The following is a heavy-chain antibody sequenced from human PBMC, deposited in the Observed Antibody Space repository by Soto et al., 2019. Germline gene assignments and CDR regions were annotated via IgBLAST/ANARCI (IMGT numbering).Heavy chain of an antibody. V-gene: IGHV1-18*01. CDR3: ASYEPEPSFDY. CDR1: GYTFTSYG. D-gene: IGHD3-16*01. CDR2: IRAYNGNT. J-gene: IGHJ4*02. Sequence: QVQLVQSGAEVKKPGASVKVSCKASGYTFTSYGISWVRQAPGQGLEWMGWIRAYNGNTNYAQKLQGRITMTPATAPSTAYVELRSLRSDDAAVYYCASYEPEPSFDYWGQGTLVTVSS.